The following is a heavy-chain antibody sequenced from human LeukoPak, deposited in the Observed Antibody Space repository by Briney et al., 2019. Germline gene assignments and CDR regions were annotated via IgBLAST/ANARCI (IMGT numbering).Heavy chain of an antibody. J-gene: IGHJ3*02. D-gene: IGHD6-19*01. CDR1: GGSISSSSYY. V-gene: IGHV4-39*01. Sequence: SETLSLTCTVSGGSISSSSYYWGWIRQPPGKGLEWIGSIYYSGSTYYHPSLNSRVPKSLDKSKHQSSLKLRSVTAADTAVYYCAAPAVAGTGAHAFDIWGQGTMVTVSS. CDR2: IYYSGST. CDR3: AAPAVAGTGAHAFDI.